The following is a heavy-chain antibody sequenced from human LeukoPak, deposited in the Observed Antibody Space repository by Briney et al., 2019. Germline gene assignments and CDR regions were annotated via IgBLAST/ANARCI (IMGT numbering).Heavy chain of an antibody. J-gene: IGHJ3*02. CDR3: AKKHQQVDQTGDFDI. Sequence: GGSRRLSWAAFGFTFSSYVIHWGGQAPGKWLGWVAVIPYVGGQKNYEDSVKGRFTISTDNSNNTLYLQMNSLRGADTALYYCAKKHQQVDQTGDFDIWGQGTMVTVSS. D-gene: IGHD6-13*01. V-gene: IGHV3-30*18. CDR1: GFTFSSYV. CDR2: IPYVGGQK.